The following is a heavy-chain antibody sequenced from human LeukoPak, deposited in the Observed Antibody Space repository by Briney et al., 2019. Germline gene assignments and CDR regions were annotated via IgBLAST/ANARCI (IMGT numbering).Heavy chain of an antibody. D-gene: IGHD3-3*01. Sequence: SQTLSLTCTVSGGSLSSGGYYWSWIRQHPGKGLEWIGYIYYSGSTYYNPSLKSRVTISVDTSKNQFSLKLSSVTAADTAVYYCARVLGREWLSGWFDPWGQGTLVTVSS. V-gene: IGHV4-31*03. CDR3: ARVLGREWLSGWFDP. CDR1: GGSLSSGGYY. J-gene: IGHJ5*02. CDR2: IYYSGST.